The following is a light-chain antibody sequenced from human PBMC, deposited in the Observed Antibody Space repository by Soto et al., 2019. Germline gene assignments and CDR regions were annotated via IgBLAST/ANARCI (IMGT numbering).Light chain of an antibody. CDR3: MQGLQTPWA. CDR1: QSLLHTNGYNY. Sequence: DIVMTQSPLSLPVTPGEPASISCRSSQSLLHTNGYNYLDWYLQKPGQSPQLLIYLGSNRASGVPDRFSGSGSGTYFTLKISRVEAEDVGFYYCMQGLQTPWAFGQGTKVEIK. V-gene: IGKV2-28*01. J-gene: IGKJ1*01. CDR2: LGS.